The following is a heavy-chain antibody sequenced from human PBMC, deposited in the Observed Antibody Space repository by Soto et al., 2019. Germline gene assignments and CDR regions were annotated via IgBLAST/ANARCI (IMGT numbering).Heavy chain of an antibody. CDR3: ARDDIAVAGNGGFDI. Sequence: PPETLSLTCTVSGGSISSYYWSWIRQLPGKGLEWIGYIYYSGSTNYNPSLKSRVTISVDTSKNQFSLKLSSVTAADTAVYYCARDDIAVAGNGGFDIWGQGTMVTVSS. D-gene: IGHD6-19*01. CDR1: GGSISSYY. V-gene: IGHV4-59*01. J-gene: IGHJ3*02. CDR2: IYYSGST.